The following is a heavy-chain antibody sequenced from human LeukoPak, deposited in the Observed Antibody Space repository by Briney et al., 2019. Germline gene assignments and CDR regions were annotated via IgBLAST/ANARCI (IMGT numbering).Heavy chain of an antibody. Sequence: SETLSLTCTVSGGSISSYYWSWIRQPPGKGLEWIGYLYYSGSTNYSPSLKSRVTISVDTSKNQFSLKLNSVTAADTAVYYCARGGEGYYYVYWGQGTLVTVSS. CDR2: LYYSGST. V-gene: IGHV4-59*08. J-gene: IGHJ4*02. CDR3: ARGGEGYYYVY. D-gene: IGHD5-24*01. CDR1: GGSISSYY.